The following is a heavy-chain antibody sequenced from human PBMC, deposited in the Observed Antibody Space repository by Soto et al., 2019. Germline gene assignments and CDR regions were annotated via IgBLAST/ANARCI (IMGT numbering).Heavy chain of an antibody. V-gene: IGHV1-69*01. D-gene: IGHD6-19*01. CDR2: IIPIFGTA. Sequence: QVQLVQSGAEVKKPGSSVKVSCKASGGTFSSYAISWVRQAPGQGLEWMGGIIPIFGTANYAQKFQGRVTITADESTNTAYMELSTLRSEDTAVYYCARGVIAVADMIVVYGMDVWGQGTTVTVSS. J-gene: IGHJ6*02. CDR1: GGTFSSYA. CDR3: ARGVIAVADMIVVYGMDV.